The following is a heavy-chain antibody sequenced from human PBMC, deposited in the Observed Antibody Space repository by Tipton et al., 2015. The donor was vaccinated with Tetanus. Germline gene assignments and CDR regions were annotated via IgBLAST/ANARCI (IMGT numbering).Heavy chain of an antibody. D-gene: IGHD6-13*01. Sequence: LRLSCTVSGGSISSSSYYWGWIRQPPGKGLEWIGEINHSGSTNYNPSLKSRVTISVDTSKNQFSLKLSSVTAADTAVYYCARVEGIAAAGTYWFDPWGQGTLVTVSS. V-gene: IGHV4-39*07. J-gene: IGHJ5*02. CDR3: ARVEGIAAAGTYWFDP. CDR1: GGSISSSSYY. CDR2: INHSGST.